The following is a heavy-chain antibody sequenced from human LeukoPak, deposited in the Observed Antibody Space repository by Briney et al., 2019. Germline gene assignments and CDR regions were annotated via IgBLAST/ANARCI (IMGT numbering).Heavy chain of an antibody. Sequence: GGSLRLSCAASGITFSNYDMNWVRQTPGKGLEWISYISGSGTTMYYADSVKGRFTISRDNAKNSLYLQMNSLRAEDTAVYYCASYIVAKIEVNWFDHWGQGTLVTVSS. J-gene: IGHJ5*02. CDR2: ISGSGTTM. CDR1: GITFSNYD. V-gene: IGHV3-48*03. D-gene: IGHD5-12*01. CDR3: ASYIVAKIEVNWFDH.